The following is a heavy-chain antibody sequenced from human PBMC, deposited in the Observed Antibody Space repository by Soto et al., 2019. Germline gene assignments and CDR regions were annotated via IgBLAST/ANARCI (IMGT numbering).Heavy chain of an antibody. CDR3: ASLVNGQHEYFDY. CDR2: ISFSGRT. D-gene: IGHD6-13*01. CDR1: GGSISSRSYY. Sequence: SETLSLTCIVSGGSISSRSYYWGWIRQPPGKGLEWIGTISFSGRTSYGLSLKSRLTISVDTSRNHFSLKLSSVTAADTAVYYCASLVNGQHEYFDYWGQGALATVSS. J-gene: IGHJ4*02. V-gene: IGHV4-39*02.